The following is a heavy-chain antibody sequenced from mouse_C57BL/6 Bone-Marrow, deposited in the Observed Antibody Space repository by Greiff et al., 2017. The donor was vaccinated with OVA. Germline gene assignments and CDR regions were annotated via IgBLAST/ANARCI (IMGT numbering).Heavy chain of an antibody. Sequence: EVKLQESGPGMVKPSQSLSLTCTVTGYSITSGYDWHWIRHFPGNKLEWMGYISYSGSTNYNPSLKSRISITHDTSKNHFFLKLNSMTTEDTATYYCARGEYYGSGAMDYWGQGTSVTVSS. V-gene: IGHV3-1*01. J-gene: IGHJ4*01. CDR2: ISYSGST. CDR1: GYSITSGYD. CDR3: ARGEYYGSGAMDY. D-gene: IGHD1-1*01.